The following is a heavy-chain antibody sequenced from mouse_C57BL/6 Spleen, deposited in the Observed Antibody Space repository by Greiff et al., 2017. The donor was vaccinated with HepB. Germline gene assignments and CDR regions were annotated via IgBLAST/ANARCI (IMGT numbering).Heavy chain of an antibody. CDR1: GYTFTSYW. Sequence: QVQLKQPGAELVMPGASVKLSCKASGYTFTSYWMHWVKQRPGQGLEWIGEIDPSDSYTNYNQKFKGKSTLTVDKSSSTAYMQLSSLTSEDSAVYYCARRGSGYVNYAMDYWGQGTSVTVSS. D-gene: IGHD3-2*02. CDR2: IDPSDSYT. J-gene: IGHJ4*01. V-gene: IGHV1-69*01. CDR3: ARRGSGYVNYAMDY.